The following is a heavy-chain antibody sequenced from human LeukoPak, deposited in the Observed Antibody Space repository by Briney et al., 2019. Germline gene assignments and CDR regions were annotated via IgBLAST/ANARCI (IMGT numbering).Heavy chain of an antibody. Sequence: PGRSLRLSCAASGFTFSSYGMHWVRQAPGKGLEWVAVISYDGSNKYYADSVKGRFTISRDNSKDTLYLQMNSLRAEDTAVYYCAKDAPDYWGQGTLVTVSS. J-gene: IGHJ4*02. CDR2: ISYDGSNK. V-gene: IGHV3-30*18. CDR1: GFTFSSYG. CDR3: AKDAPDY.